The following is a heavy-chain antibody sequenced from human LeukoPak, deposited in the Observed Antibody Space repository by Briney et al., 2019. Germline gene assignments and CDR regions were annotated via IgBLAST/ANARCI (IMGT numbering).Heavy chain of an antibody. CDR1: GFALSSHW. CDR3: ARNNGMDF. J-gene: IGHJ6*02. V-gene: IGHV3-7*03. CDR2: VNRDGSET. Sequence: PGGSLRLSCAASGFALSSHWMTWVRQVPGRGPEWVANVNRDGSETYYLDSVKGRFTISKDNAKNSLYLQMNSLRAEDTALYHCARNNGMDFWGQGTTVIVSS.